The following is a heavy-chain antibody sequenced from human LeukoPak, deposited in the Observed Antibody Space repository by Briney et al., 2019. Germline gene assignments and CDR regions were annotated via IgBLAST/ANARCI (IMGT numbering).Heavy chain of an antibody. D-gene: IGHD3-22*01. CDR2: IHTSGDT. V-gene: IGHV4-4*09. Sequence: SETLSLTCTDSGASISSYYWSWIRQSPGKGLEWIGYIHTSGDTKSNPSLKSRVTMSVDTSKNEFSLKLRSVAAADTALYYCARGHFDSSGYSNPLDSWGQGTLVTVSS. J-gene: IGHJ4*02. CDR3: ARGHFDSSGYSNPLDS. CDR1: GASISSYY.